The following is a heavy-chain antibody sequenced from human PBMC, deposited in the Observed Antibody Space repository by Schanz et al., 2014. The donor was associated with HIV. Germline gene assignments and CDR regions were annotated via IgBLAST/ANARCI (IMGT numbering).Heavy chain of an antibody. CDR2: IWYDGSYK. CDR1: GFTFNNYA. V-gene: IGHV3-33*01. CDR3: ARENILEMEPRYYYYHGMDV. J-gene: IGHJ6*02. Sequence: QVQLVESGGGVVQPGRSLRLSCAASGFTFNNYAMHWVRQAPGKGLEWVALIWYDGSYKYYADSVKGRFTLSRDNSKSTLYLQMNNLRAKDTAVYYCARENILEMEPRYYYYHGMDVWGQGTTVTVSS. D-gene: IGHD1-1*01.